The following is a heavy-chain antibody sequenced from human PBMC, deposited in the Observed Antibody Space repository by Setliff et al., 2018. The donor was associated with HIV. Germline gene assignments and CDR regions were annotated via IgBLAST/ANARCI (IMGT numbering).Heavy chain of an antibody. Sequence: PSETPSLTCTVSGGSMSSSSYYWGWIRQPPGKGLEWIGSIYYTGSTNYNPSLKSRVTISVDTSKNHFSLNVSSLTAADTALYFCARLMPNWDYFDYWGQRTQVTVSS. D-gene: IGHD2-2*01. J-gene: IGHJ4*02. CDR2: IYYTGST. CDR1: GGSMSSSSYY. CDR3: ARLMPNWDYFDY. V-gene: IGHV4-39*07.